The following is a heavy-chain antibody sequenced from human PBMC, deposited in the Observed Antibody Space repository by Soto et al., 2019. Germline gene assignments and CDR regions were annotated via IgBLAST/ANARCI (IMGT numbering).Heavy chain of an antibody. D-gene: IGHD6-6*01. CDR3: ARPSGLLGQYSALVDY. V-gene: IGHV1-69*13. CDR2: IIPIFTTT. J-gene: IGHJ4*02. CDR1: GGTFSNSA. Sequence: SVKVSCKASGGTFSNSAIAWVRQAPGQGLEWLGMIIPIFTTTNYAQKFKDRLTISADGSTSTAYMELSGLKSEDTAVYFCARPSGLLGQYSALVDYWGQGTFFTVS.